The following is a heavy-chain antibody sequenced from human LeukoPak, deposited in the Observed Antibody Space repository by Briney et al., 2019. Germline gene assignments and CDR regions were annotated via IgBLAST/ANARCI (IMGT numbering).Heavy chain of an antibody. CDR2: INPSSGDT. CDR1: AYTFTDYY. CDR3: ARGLTFDYYYGMDV. V-gene: IGHV1-2*06. J-gene: IGHJ6*02. D-gene: IGHD2/OR15-2a*01. Sequence: ASVKVSCKASAYTFTDYYVHWVRQAPGQGLEWMGRINPSSGDTNYAQNFQGRVTMTRDTSISTAYMELSSLRSEDTAVYYCARGLTFDYYYGMDVWGQGTTVTVSS.